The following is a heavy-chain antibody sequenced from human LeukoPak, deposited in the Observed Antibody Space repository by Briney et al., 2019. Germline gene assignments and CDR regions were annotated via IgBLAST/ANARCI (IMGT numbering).Heavy chain of an antibody. D-gene: IGHD1-7*01. V-gene: IGHV3-21*01. Sequence: GGSLRLSCAASGFTFSSYSMNWVRQAPGKGLEWVSSISSSSSYIYYADSVKGRFTISRDNAKNSLHLQINSLRAEDTAVYYCASTITGTRGYWGQGTLVTVSS. J-gene: IGHJ4*02. CDR2: ISSSSSYI. CDR1: GFTFSSYS. CDR3: ASTITGTRGY.